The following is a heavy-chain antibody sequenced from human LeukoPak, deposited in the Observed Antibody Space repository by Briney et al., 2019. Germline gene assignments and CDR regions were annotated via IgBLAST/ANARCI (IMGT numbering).Heavy chain of an antibody. CDR2: IYTSGST. D-gene: IGHD2/OR15-2a*01. V-gene: IGHV4-4*07. CDR1: GGSISSYY. CDR3: AGHHPRNTVDF. J-gene: IGHJ4*02. Sequence: PSETLSLTCTVSGGSISSYYWSWIRQPAGKGLEWIGRIYTSGSTNYNPSLKSRVTMSVDTSRNQFSLKLSSVTAADTAVYYCAGHHPRNTVDFWGQGTLVTVSS.